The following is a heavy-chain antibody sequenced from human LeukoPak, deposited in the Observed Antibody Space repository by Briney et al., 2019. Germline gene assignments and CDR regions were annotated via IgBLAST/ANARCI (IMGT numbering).Heavy chain of an antibody. V-gene: IGHV4-59*01. J-gene: IGHJ6*03. CDR2: IYYSGST. D-gene: IGHD3-3*01. CDR1: GGSISSYY. CDR3: ARSITAYYYYMDV. Sequence: SETLSLTCTVSGGSISSYYWSWIRQPPGKGLEWIGYIYYSGSTNYNPSLKSRVTISVDTSKNQFSLKLSSVTAADTAVYYCARSITAYYYYMDVWGKGTTVTISS.